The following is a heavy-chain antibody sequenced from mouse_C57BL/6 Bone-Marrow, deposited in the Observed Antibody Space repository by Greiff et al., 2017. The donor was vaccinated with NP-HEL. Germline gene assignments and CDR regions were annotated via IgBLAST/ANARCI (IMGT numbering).Heavy chain of an antibody. CDR3: TRSYGYFDV. J-gene: IGHJ1*03. CDR1: GFNIKDDY. V-gene: IGHV14-4*01. CDR2: IDPENGDT. Sequence: DVKLQESGAELVRPGASVKLSCTASGFNIKDDYMHWVKQRPEQGLEWIGWIDPENGDTEYASKFQGKAPITADTSSNTAYLQLSSLTSEDTAVYYCTRSYGYFDVWGTGTTVTVSS.